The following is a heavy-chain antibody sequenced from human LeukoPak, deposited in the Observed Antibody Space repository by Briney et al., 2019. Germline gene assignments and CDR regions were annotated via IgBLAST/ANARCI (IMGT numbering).Heavy chain of an antibody. CDR3: AGHHPRNTVDF. D-gene: IGHD2-8*02. CDR2: ISDIGSI. J-gene: IGHJ4*02. V-gene: IGHV4-59*08. Sequence: ASETLSLTCAVSGGSISSYYWSWIRQPPGKGLEWIAYISDIGSINYNPSLKSRVTISLDTSKNQFSLKLSSVTAADTAVYYCAGHHPRNTVDFWGQGTLVTVSS. CDR1: GGSISSYY.